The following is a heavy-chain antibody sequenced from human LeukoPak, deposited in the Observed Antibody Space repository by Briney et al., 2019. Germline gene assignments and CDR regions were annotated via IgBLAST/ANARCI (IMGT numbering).Heavy chain of an antibody. V-gene: IGHV3-23*01. J-gene: IGHJ1*01. CDR3: AKVTGYFQH. Sequence: PGGSLRLSCAASGVTFSSDTMNWVRQAPGKGLEWVSAISGSGGSTYYADSVKGRFTISRDNSKNTLYLQMNSLRAEDTAVYYCAKVTGYFQHWGQGTLVTVSS. D-gene: IGHD1-14*01. CDR1: GVTFSSDT. CDR2: ISGSGGST.